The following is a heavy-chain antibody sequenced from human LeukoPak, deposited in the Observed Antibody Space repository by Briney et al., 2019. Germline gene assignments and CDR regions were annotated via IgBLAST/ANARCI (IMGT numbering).Heavy chain of an antibody. V-gene: IGHV5-51*01. D-gene: IGHD1-26*01. CDR3: ARRWGQLKGGMDV. CDR1: GYSFTNYW. J-gene: IGHJ6*02. CDR2: IYPGDSAT. Sequence: GESLKISCKGAGYSFTNYWIGWVRPIPGKGLEWMGIIYPGDSATRYSPSFQGQVTISVDKSISTSYLQWSSLKASDTAMYYCARRWGQLKGGMDVWGQGTTVTVSS.